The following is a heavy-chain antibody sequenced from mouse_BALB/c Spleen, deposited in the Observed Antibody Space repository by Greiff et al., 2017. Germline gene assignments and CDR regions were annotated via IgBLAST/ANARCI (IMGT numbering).Heavy chain of an antibody. Sequence: EVQVVESGGGLVKPGGSLKLSCAASGFAFSSYDMSWVRQTPEKRLEWVAYISSGGGSTYYPDTVKGRFTISRDNAKNTLYLQMSSLKSEDTAMYYCARAYYRYEFAYWGQGTLVTVSA. D-gene: IGHD2-14*01. J-gene: IGHJ3*01. CDR1: GFAFSSYD. V-gene: IGHV5-12-1*01. CDR3: ARAYYRYEFAY. CDR2: ISSGGGST.